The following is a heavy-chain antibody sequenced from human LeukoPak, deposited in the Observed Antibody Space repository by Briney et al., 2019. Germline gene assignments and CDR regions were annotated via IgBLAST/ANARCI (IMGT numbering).Heavy chain of an antibody. D-gene: IGHD3-3*01. Sequence: SETLSLTCTVSGGSISGYYWSWIRRPPGKGLEWIGYIYYSGSTNYNPSLKSRVTISVDTSKNQFSLKLSSVTAADTAVYYCARVAGFTIFGVVNAFDIWGQGTMVTVSS. CDR2: IYYSGST. J-gene: IGHJ3*02. CDR1: GGSISGYY. CDR3: ARVAGFTIFGVVNAFDI. V-gene: IGHV4-59*01.